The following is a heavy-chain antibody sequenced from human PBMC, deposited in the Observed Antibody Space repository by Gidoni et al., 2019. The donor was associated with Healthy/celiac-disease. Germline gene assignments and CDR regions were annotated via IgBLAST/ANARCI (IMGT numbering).Heavy chain of an antibody. J-gene: IGHJ4*02. V-gene: IGHV5-51*01. Sequence: PSFQGQVTISADKSISTAYLQWSSLKASDTAMYYCARQGSGGSSLGYWGQGTLVTVSS. CDR3: ARQGSGGSSLGY. D-gene: IGHD1-26*01.